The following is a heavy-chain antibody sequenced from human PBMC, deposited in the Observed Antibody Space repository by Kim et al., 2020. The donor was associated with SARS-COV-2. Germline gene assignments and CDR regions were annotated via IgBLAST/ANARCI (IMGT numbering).Heavy chain of an antibody. J-gene: IGHJ6*02. CDR3: ARDGGSSSWYYYRMDV. D-gene: IGHD6-13*01. V-gene: IGHV3-21*01. Sequence: GGSLRLSCAASGFTFSSYSMNWVRQAPGKGLEWVSSISSSSSYIYYADSVKGRFTISRDNAKNSLYLQMNSLRAEDTAVYYCARDGGSSSWYYYRMDVWGQGTTVTVSS. CDR1: GFTFSSYS. CDR2: ISSSSSYI.